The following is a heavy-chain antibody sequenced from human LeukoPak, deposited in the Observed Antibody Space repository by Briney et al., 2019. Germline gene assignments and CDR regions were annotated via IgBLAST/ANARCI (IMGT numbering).Heavy chain of an antibody. D-gene: IGHD4-11*01. V-gene: IGHV3-30-3*01. CDR1: GFTFSSYA. J-gene: IGHJ5*02. CDR2: ISYDGSNK. CDR3: ASSRSNDYILGPWFDP. Sequence: GGSLRLSCAASGFTFSSYAMHWVRQAPGKGLEWVAVISYDGSNKYYADSVKGRFTISRDNSKNTLYLQMNSLRAEDTAVYYCASSRSNDYILGPWFDPWGRGTLVTVSS.